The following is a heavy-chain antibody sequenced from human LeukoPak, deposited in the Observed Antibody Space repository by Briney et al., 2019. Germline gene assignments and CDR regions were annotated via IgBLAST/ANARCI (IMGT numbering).Heavy chain of an antibody. CDR3: ARNRHVYYDILTGYASYFEY. J-gene: IGHJ4*02. CDR1: GFTFSSYW. CDR2: IKTDGSQI. V-gene: IGHV3-7*01. Sequence: GGSLRLSCVASGFTFSSYWMTWVRQAPGKGLEWVANIKTDGSQIYYVDSVKGRFTISRDNAKHSLYLQMNSLRPEDTAVYYCARNRHVYYDILTGYASYFEYWGQGALVTVSS. D-gene: IGHD3-9*01.